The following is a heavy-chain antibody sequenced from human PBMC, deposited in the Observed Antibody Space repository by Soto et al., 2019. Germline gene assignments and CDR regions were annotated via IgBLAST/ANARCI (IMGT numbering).Heavy chain of an antibody. CDR2: INGDGTIT. J-gene: IGHJ4*03. CDR1: GFTFSNYW. V-gene: IGHV3-74*01. D-gene: IGHD2-21*02. Sequence: EVQLVESGGGLVQPGCSLILSCAASGFTFSNYWMHWVRQVPGKGLLWVSRINGDGTITDYADSVKGRFTISRYNGENTLYLPMSSLRAEDTAVYYCTRAAYCGRDCHCCFAYWGQGTLVNVSS. CDR3: TRAAYCGRDCHCCFAY.